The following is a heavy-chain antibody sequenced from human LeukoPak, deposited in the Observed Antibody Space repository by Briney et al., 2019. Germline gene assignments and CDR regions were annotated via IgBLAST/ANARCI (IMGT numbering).Heavy chain of an antibody. V-gene: IGHV3-48*01. J-gene: IGHJ3*02. CDR3: ARDSVVVAATQDAFDI. CDR2: ISSGSNTI. CDR1: GFIFSSYS. Sequence: PGGSLRLSCAASGFIFSSYSMNWVRQAPGKGLEWVSYISSGSNTIYYADSVKGRFTISRDNAKNSLYLQMNSLRAEDTAVYYCARDSVVVAATQDAFDIWGQGTMVTVSS. D-gene: IGHD2-15*01.